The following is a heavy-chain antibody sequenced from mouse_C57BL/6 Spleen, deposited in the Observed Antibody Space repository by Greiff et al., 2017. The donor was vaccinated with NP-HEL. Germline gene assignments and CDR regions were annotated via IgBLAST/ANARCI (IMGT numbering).Heavy chain of an antibody. Sequence: DVMLVESEGGLVQPGSSMKLSCTASGFTFSDYYMAWVRQVPEKGLEWVANINYDGSSTYYLDSLKSRFIISRDNAKNILYLQMSSLKSEDTATYYCARDRYYGSSTYWYFDVWGTGTTVTVSS. CDR1: GFTFSDYY. J-gene: IGHJ1*03. CDR2: INYDGSST. D-gene: IGHD1-1*01. CDR3: ARDRYYGSSTYWYFDV. V-gene: IGHV5-16*01.